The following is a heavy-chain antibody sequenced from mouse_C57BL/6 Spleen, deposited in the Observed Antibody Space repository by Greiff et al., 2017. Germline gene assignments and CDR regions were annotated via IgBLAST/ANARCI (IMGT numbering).Heavy chain of an antibody. D-gene: IGHD2-2*01. CDR1: GYTFTSYW. CDR2: IDPSDSET. CDR3: AREEGYPYAMDY. J-gene: IGHJ4*01. Sequence: QVQLQQPGAELVRPGSSVKLSCKASGYTFTSYWMHWVKQRPIQGLEWIGNIDPSDSETHYNQKFKDKATLTVDKSSSTAYMQLSSLTSEDSAVYYCAREEGYPYAMDYWGQGTSVTVSS. V-gene: IGHV1-52*01.